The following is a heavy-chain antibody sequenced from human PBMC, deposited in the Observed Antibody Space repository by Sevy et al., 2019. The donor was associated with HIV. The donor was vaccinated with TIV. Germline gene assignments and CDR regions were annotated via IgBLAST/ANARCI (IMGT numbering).Heavy chain of an antibody. V-gene: IGHV3-21*01. CDR3: ASTCSGGSCYYDY. Sequence: GGSLRLSCAASGFTFSSYSMNWVRQAPGKVLEWVSSISSSSSYIYYTDSVKGRFTISRDNAKNSLYLQMNSLRAEDTAVYYCASTCSGGSCYYDYWGQGTLVTVSS. D-gene: IGHD2-15*01. J-gene: IGHJ4*02. CDR1: GFTFSSYS. CDR2: ISSSSSYI.